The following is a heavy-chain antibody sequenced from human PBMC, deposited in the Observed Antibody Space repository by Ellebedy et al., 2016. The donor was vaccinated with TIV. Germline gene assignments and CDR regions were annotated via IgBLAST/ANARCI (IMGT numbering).Heavy chain of an antibody. CDR2: INPNSGGT. J-gene: IGHJ5*02. CDR3: ARETSQLPAWSP. CDR1: GYTFTGYY. D-gene: IGHD2-2*01. V-gene: IGHV1-2*02. Sequence: AASVKVSCKASGYTFTGYYMHWVRQAPGQGLEGMGWINPNSGGTNYAQTFQGRVTMTRDTSISTAYMELSRLRSDDTAVYYCARETSQLPAWSPWGQGTLVTVSS.